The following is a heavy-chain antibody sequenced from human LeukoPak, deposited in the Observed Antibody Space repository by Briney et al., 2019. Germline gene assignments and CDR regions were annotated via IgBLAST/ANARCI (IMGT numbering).Heavy chain of an antibody. CDR3: ARQGNSPFDN. V-gene: IGHV4-59*08. CDR1: GGSISSYY. D-gene: IGHD2-21*01. Sequence: SETLSLTCTVSGGSISSYYWSWIRQPPGKGLEWIGYIYYSGSTNYNPSFKSRVTISIDTSKNQFSLKLSSVTTADTAVYYCARQGNSPFDNWGQGTLVTVSS. J-gene: IGHJ4*02. CDR2: IYYSGST.